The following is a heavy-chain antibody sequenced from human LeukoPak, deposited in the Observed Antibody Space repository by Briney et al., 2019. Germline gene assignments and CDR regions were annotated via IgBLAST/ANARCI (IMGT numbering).Heavy chain of an antibody. CDR3: ARDFILCTNGVCLQSYYGMDV. J-gene: IGHJ6*02. CDR1: GYTFTGYY. Sequence: ASVKVSCKASGYTFTGYYMHWVRQAPGQGLEWMGWINPNSGGTNYAQKFQGRVTMTRDTSISTAYMELSRLRSDDTVVYYCARDFILCTNGVCLQSYYGMDVWGQGTTVTVSS. D-gene: IGHD2-8*01. V-gene: IGHV1-2*02. CDR2: INPNSGGT.